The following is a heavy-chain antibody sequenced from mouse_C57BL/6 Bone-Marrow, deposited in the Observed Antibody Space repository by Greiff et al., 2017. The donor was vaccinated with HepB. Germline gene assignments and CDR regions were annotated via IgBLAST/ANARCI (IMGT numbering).Heavy chain of an antibody. V-gene: IGHV1-19*01. CDR1: GYTFTDYY. D-gene: IGHD4-1*01. J-gene: IGHJ2*01. CDR3: ARGITGTYFDY. Sequence: DVQLQESGPVLVKPGASVKMSCKASGYTFTDYYMNWVKQSHGKSLEWIGVINPYNGGTSYNQKFKGKATLTVDKSSSTAYMELNSLTSEDSAVYYCARGITGTYFDYWGQGTTLTVSS. CDR2: INPYNGGT.